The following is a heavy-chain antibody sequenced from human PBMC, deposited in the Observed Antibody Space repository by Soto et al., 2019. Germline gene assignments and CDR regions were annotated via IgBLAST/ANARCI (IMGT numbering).Heavy chain of an antibody. CDR1: GFSFSSYT. CDR2: ITNRGTHT. CDR3: TRAHEVAWFDS. J-gene: IGHJ5*01. D-gene: IGHD2-15*01. V-gene: IGHV3-21*06. Sequence: GGSLIISCTASGFSFSSYTMNWVRQAPGKGLQWVASITNRGTHTYSADSVKGRFTISRDNDKNSLYLQMNNLRAEDTATYYCTRAHEVAWFDSWGLGTLVTVSS.